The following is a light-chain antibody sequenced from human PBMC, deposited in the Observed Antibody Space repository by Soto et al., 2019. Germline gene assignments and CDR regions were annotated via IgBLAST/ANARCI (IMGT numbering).Light chain of an antibody. CDR3: QHYNSYSEA. J-gene: IGKJ1*01. CDR1: QTISSW. V-gene: IGKV1-5*03. Sequence: DIQMTQSPSTLSGSVGDRVTITCPASQTISSWLAWYQQKPGKAPKLLIYKASTLKSGVPSRFSGSGSGTEFTLTIGSLQPDDFATYYCQHYNSYSEAFGQGTKVELK. CDR2: KAS.